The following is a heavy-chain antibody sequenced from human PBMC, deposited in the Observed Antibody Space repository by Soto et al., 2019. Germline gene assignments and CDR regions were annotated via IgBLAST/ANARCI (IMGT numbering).Heavy chain of an antibody. CDR3: AKNQGVELVPLATVDWFDP. V-gene: IGHV3-23*04. J-gene: IGHJ5*02. D-gene: IGHD1-26*01. CDR1: GFIFENFG. Sequence: EEQLVESGGGLVQAGGSLRLSCAASGFIFENFGMSWVRQAPGKGLEWISSISGSGFKKYYADSVKGRFTISRDNSKSTVYLELNNLSAEDTAVYHCAKNQGVELVPLATVDWFDPWGQGSVVTVSS. CDR2: ISGSGFKK.